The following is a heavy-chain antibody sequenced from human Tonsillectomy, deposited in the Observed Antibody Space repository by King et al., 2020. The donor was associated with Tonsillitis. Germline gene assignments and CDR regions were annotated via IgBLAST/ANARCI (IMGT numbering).Heavy chain of an antibody. V-gene: IGHV1-69*01. Sequence: QLVQSGAEVKKPGSSVKVSCKASGGTFSSYAISWVRQAPGQGLEWMGGIIPIFGTANYAQKFQGRVTITADESTSTAYMELSSLRSEDTAVYYCARGIGYSNHAYYYGMDVWGQGTTVTVSS. D-gene: IGHD4-11*01. J-gene: IGHJ6*02. CDR3: ARGIGYSNHAYYYGMDV. CDR1: GGTFSSYA. CDR2: IIPIFGTA.